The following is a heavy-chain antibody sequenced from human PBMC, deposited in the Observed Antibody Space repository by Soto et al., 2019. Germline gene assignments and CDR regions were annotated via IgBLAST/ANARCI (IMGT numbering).Heavy chain of an antibody. D-gene: IGHD3-22*01. V-gene: IGHV3-9*01. CDR2: ISWNSGSI. CDR1: GFTFDDYA. CDR3: AKDNQMDYYDSSDGFDY. Sequence: GGSLRLSCAASGFTFDDYAMHWVRQAPGKGLEWVSGISWNSGSIGYADSVKGRFTISRDNAKNSLYLQMNSLRAEDTALYYCAKDNQMDYYDSSDGFDYWGQGTLVTVSS. J-gene: IGHJ4*02.